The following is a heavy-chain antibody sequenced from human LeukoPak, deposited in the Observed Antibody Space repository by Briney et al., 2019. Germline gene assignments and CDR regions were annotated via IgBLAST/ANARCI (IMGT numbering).Heavy chain of an antibody. J-gene: IGHJ6*02. V-gene: IGHV1-46*01. CDR3: ARPRTTSYYYAMDV. CDR2: INPSGGST. Sequence: ASVKVSCKASGYTCTGYFMHWVRQAPGQGLEWRGIINPSGGSTNYAQRFRGRVTMTRDTSTSTLYMEMNSLTSEDTAVYYCARPRTTSYYYAMDVWGQGTTVTVSS. D-gene: IGHD1-1*01. CDR1: GYTCTGYF.